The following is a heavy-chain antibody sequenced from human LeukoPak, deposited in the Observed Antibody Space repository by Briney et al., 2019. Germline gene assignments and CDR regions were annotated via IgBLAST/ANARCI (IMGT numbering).Heavy chain of an antibody. D-gene: IGHD3-9*01. Sequence: PGGSLRLSCAASGFTVSSNYMSWVRQAPGKGLEWVSVIYSGGSTYYADSVKGRFTISRDNSKNTLYLQMNSLRAEDTAVYYCARWDIEYFRYQMTGGHVDVWGKGTTVTVSS. J-gene: IGHJ6*04. CDR3: ARWDIEYFRYQMTGGHVDV. CDR2: IYSGGST. V-gene: IGHV3-53*01. CDR1: GFTVSSNY.